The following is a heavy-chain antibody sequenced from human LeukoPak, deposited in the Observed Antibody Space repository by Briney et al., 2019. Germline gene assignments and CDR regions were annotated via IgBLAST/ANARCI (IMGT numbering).Heavy chain of an antibody. CDR1: GGSISSSSYY. V-gene: IGHV4-39*07. D-gene: IGHD6-13*01. CDR3: ASSHLYGSSWYLSGRFDD. J-gene: IGHJ4*02. CDR2: IYYSGST. Sequence: PSETLSLTCTVSGGSISSSSYYWGWLRQPPGKGLEWIGSIYYSGSTYYNPSLKSRVTISVDTSKNQFSLKLSSVTAADTAVYYCASSHLYGSSWYLSGRFDDWGQGTLVTVSS.